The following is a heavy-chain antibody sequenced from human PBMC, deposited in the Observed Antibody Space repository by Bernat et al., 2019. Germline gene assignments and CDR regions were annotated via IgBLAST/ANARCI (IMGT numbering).Heavy chain of an antibody. J-gene: IGHJ4*02. V-gene: IGHV4-39*01. CDR3: ARHRFSSSHSPLDY. D-gene: IGHD6-13*01. Sequence: QLQLQESGPGLVKPSETLSLTCTVSGGSISSSSYYWGWIRQPPGKGLEWIGTIYYSGNTYYNPSLKSRVTISVDTSKNQFSLKRSSVTAADTAVYYCARHRFSSSHSPLDYWGQGTLVTVSS. CDR1: GGSISSSSYY. CDR2: IYYSGNT.